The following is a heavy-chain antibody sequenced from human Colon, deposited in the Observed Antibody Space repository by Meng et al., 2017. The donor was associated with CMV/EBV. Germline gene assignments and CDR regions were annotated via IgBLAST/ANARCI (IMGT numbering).Heavy chain of an antibody. CDR3: ARAGLPGWGNYFFDY. CDR1: GYSFSDFY. V-gene: IGHV1-2*02. Sequence: SGYSFSDFYIPCVRQAPGQGLEWLGWVNTNSGDTFYAQKFQGRVTMIRDASIATAYMELTSLTSDDTAIYYCARAGLPGWGNYFFDYWGRGTLVTVSS. D-gene: IGHD7-27*01. CDR2: VNTNSGDT. J-gene: IGHJ4*02.